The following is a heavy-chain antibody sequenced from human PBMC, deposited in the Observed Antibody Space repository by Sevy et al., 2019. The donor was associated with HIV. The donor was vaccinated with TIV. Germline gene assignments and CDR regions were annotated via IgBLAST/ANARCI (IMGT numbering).Heavy chain of an antibody. CDR1: GYRFTNYW. CDR2: IYPGDSDT. J-gene: IGHJ3*02. D-gene: IGHD5-12*01. V-gene: IGHV5-51*01. CDR3: ARVIVATTYPIRVHESDI. Sequence: HGESLKISCKGSGYRFTNYWLGWVRQMPGKGLEWMGMIYPGDSDTRYSPSFQGQVSISADKSISTAYLQWTSLKAPDTALYYWARVIVATTYPIRVHESDIWGQGTMVTVSS.